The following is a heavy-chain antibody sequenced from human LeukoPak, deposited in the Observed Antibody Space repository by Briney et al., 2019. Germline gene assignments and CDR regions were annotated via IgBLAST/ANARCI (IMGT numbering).Heavy chain of an antibody. D-gene: IGHD1-26*01. CDR1: GFTFSSYE. Sequence: QPGGSLILSCAASGFTFSSYEMNWVRQAPGKGLEWVSYISSSGSTIYYADPVKGRFTISRDNANNSLYLQMNSLRAEDTAVYYCARAGGGSYSAALSWYFQHWGQGTLVTVSS. V-gene: IGHV3-48*03. CDR3: ARAGGGSYSAALSWYFQH. J-gene: IGHJ1*01. CDR2: ISSSGSTI.